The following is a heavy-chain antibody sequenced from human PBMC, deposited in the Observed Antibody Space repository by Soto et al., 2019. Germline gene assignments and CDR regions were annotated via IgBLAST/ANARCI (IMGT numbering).Heavy chain of an antibody. V-gene: IGHV3-15*07. J-gene: IGHJ4*02. D-gene: IGHD3-10*01. CDR2: IKSKTDGGTT. CDR1: GFTFSNAW. Sequence: GGSLRLSCAASGFTFSNAWMNWVRQAPGKGLEWVGRIKSKTDGGTTDYAAPVKGRFTISRDDSKNTLYLQMNSLKTEDTAVYYCTTPNQWFGELQPFDYWGQGTLVTVSS. CDR3: TTPNQWFGELQPFDY.